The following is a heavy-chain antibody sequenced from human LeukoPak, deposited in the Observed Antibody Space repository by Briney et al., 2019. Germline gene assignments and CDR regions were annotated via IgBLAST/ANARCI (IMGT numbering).Heavy chain of an antibody. CDR2: INPNSGST. CDR3: ARGRSSSWYNWFDP. D-gene: IGHD6-13*01. CDR1: GYTFTDYY. V-gene: IGHV1-2*02. Sequence: ASVTVSCKASGYTFTDYYINWVRQAPGQGLEWMGWINPNSGSTNNALKFQGRVTMTRDTSIRTAYMELSRLRSDDTAVYYCARGRSSSWYNWFDPWGQGTLVTVST. J-gene: IGHJ5*02.